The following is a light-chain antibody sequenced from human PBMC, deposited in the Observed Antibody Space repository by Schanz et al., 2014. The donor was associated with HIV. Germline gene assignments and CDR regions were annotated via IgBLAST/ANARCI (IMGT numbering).Light chain of an antibody. V-gene: IGKV3-15*01. CDR3: QQYNDWPPIT. CDR1: QSINNN. Sequence: EIVLTQSPATLSVSPGERATLSCRASQSINNNLAWYQHKPGQAPRLLIYDAFTRATGVPVRFSGSGSGTDFTLTISGLQSEDFAVYYCQQYNDWPPITFGQGTRLEIK. J-gene: IGKJ5*01. CDR2: DAF.